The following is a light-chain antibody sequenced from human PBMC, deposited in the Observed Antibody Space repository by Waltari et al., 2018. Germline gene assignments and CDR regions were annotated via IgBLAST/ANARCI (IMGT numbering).Light chain of an antibody. J-gene: IGKJ3*01. Sequence: DIQMTQSPPSLSTSVGDRVTITCRATQSISTSLNWYQQKAGKVPNLLIYGASTLERGVPSRFSGSGSGTDFTLTISSLRPEDFATYYCQQSYTAPFTFGPGTRVDLK. CDR1: QSISTS. CDR3: QQSYTAPFT. V-gene: IGKV1-39*01. CDR2: GAS.